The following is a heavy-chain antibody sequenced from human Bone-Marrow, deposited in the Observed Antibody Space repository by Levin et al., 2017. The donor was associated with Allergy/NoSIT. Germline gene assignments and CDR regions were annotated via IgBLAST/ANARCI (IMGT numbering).Heavy chain of an antibody. CDR1: GFSLTTPGVG. J-gene: IGHJ5*02. CDR3: AHGPAYCTSTQCYPSWFDP. Sequence: QTLSLTCSFSGFSLTTPGVGVGWIRQPPGKALEWLGIIYWNDVKRYSTSLRNRLTITKDTSTDQVLLTMTDMDPLDTATYYCAHGPAYCTSTQCYPSWFDPWGPGTLVTVSS. D-gene: IGHD2/OR15-2a*01. V-gene: IGHV2-5*01. CDR2: IYWNDVK.